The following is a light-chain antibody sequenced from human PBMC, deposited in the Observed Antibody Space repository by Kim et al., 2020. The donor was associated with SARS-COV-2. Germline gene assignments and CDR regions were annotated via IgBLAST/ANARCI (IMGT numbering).Light chain of an antibody. CDR1: QSVSSY. Sequence: SPGERATLSCRASQSVSSYLAWYQQKPGQAPRLLIYDASNRATGIPARFSGSGSGTDFTLTINSLEPEDFAVYYCQQRSNWPPEYTFGQGTKLEIK. J-gene: IGKJ2*01. CDR3: QQRSNWPPEYT. CDR2: DAS. V-gene: IGKV3-11*01.